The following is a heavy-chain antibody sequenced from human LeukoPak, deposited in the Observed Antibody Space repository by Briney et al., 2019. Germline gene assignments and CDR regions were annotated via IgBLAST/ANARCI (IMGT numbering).Heavy chain of an antibody. D-gene: IGHD3-22*01. CDR1: GYSFTNYG. V-gene: IGHV5-10-1*01. CDR2: IDPSDSYS. J-gene: IGHJ4*02. Sequence: GESLKISCKGSGYSFTNYGISWVRQMPGKGLEWMGRIDPSDSYSNYGQSFQGHVTISADRSISTAYLQWRSLKASDTAMYYCARQLDYYDKRVYWGQGTLVTVAS. CDR3: ARQLDYYDKRVY.